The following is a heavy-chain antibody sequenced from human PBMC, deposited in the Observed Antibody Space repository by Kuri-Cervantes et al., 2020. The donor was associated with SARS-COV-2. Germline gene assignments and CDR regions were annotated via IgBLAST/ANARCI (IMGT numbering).Heavy chain of an antibody. Sequence: SETLSLTCTVSGGSISSSSYYWGWIRQPPGKGLEWIGSIYYSGSTYYNPSLKSRVTISVDTSKNQFSLKLSSVTAADTAVYYCAGFPHFDYWGQGTLVTVSS. J-gene: IGHJ4*02. CDR3: AGFPHFDY. CDR2: IYYSGST. V-gene: IGHV4-39*01. CDR1: GGSISSSSYY.